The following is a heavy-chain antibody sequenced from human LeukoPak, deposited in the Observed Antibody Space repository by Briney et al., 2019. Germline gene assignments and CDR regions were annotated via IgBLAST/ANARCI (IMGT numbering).Heavy chain of an antibody. CDR2: INPNSGGT. CDR3: ARDSGERGSGSYLIAY. J-gene: IGHJ4*02. D-gene: IGHD3-10*01. V-gene: IGHV1-2*02. CDR1: GYTFTVYY. Sequence: EASVKVSCKASGYTFTVYYMHWVRQAPGQGLEWMGWINPNSGGTNYAQKFQGRVTMTRDTSISTAYMELSRLRSDDTAVYYCARDSGERGSGSYLIAYWGQGTLVTVSS.